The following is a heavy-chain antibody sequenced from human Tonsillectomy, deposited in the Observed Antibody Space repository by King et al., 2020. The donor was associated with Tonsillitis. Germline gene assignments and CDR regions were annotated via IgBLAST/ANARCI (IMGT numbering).Heavy chain of an antibody. CDR1: GASIISGSYY. Sequence: VQLQESGPGLVKPSQTLSLTCTVSGASIISGSYYWSRIRQPAGKGLEWIGRIYPSGSNNYNPSLKSRVTMSGDTSKNQFSLKLSSVTAADTAVYYCARVGFCDTTNCDASPGWFDPWGQGTLVTV. CDR3: ARVGFCDTTNCDASPGWFDP. J-gene: IGHJ5*02. CDR2: IYPSGSN. D-gene: IGHD2-2*01. V-gene: IGHV4-61*02.